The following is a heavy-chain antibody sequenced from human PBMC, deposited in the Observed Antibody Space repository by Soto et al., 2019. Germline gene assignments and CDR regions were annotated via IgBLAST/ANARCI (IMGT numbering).Heavy chain of an antibody. D-gene: IGHD3-22*01. V-gene: IGHV3-72*01. J-gene: IGHJ4*01. CDR3: VRATFFSDSSGYTRCFDY. CDR2: SRDKAQGYST. Sequence: ISRSFSILPLNDHYIDWVRPDPGKGLDCVGRSRDKAQGYSTAYAASVKGRFTTSRDESQNSVYLQMHSLKTEDTAVYYCVRATFFSDSSGYTRCFDYWGHGTWVNVS. CDR1: ILPLNDHY.